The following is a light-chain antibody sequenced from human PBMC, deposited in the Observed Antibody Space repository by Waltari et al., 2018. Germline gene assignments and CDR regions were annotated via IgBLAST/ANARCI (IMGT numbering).Light chain of an antibody. Sequence: QSALTQPPSVSGSPGQSVPISCTGTSSDLGGYNRVSWYQQSPGTAPKLILYEVNFRPSGVPDRFSGSKSGYTASLTIFGLQAEDEAQYYCSSYTSSGDTLIFGGGTDLTVL. V-gene: IGLV2-18*02. J-gene: IGLJ2*01. CDR1: SSDLGGYNR. CDR2: EVN. CDR3: SSYTSSGDTLI.